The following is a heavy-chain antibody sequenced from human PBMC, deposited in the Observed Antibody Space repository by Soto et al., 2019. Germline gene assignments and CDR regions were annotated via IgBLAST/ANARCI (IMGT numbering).Heavy chain of an antibody. CDR2: MNPNSGNT. V-gene: IGHV1-8*01. Sequence: QVQLVQSGAEVKKPGASVKVSCKASGYTFTSYDINWVRQATGQGLEWMGWMNPNSGNTGYAQKFQGRVTMTRNTSISTAYMALSSLRSEDTAVYYCARETAYYYSYYLDVWGKGTTVTVSS. J-gene: IGHJ6*03. CDR3: ARETAYYYSYYLDV. CDR1: GYTFTSYD.